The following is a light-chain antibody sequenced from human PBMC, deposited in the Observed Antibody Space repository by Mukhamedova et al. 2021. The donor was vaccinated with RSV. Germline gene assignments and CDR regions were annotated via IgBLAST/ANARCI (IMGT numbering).Light chain of an antibody. J-gene: IGKJ4*01. V-gene: IGKV1-39*01. Sequence: WYQRRVHGRAPKLLIYAPSTLQSGFPSRFSGSGSGTDFTLTISGLQPEDFATYSCQQGSKIPWTFAGGTTV. CDR3: QQGSKIPWT. CDR2: APS.